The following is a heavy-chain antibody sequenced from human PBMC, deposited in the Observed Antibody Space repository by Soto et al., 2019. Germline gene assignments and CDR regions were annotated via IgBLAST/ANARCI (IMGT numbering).Heavy chain of an antibody. V-gene: IGHV2-5*02. D-gene: IGHD2-15*01. CDR3: AHAMLYCTGGSCSTWFDS. CDR2: IYWDDDK. J-gene: IGHJ5*01. CDR1: GFSLSTHGVG. Sequence: QITLKESGPTLVKPTQTLTLTCTFSGFSLSTHGVGVGWVRQPAGKALEWLALIYWDDDKRYSASLNSGLTITKDTSKNQVVLTMTNMDPVDTATYYFAHAMLYCTGGSCSTWFDSWGQGTLVTVSS.